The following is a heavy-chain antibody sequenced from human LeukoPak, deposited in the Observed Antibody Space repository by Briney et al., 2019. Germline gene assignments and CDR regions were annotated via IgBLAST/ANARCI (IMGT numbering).Heavy chain of an antibody. CDR1: GFTFTNAW. D-gene: IGHD2-15*01. CDR2: IKTKTDGETA. Sequence: KSGGSLSLSCAASGFTFTNAWMSWVRQAPGKGLEWVGRIKTKTDGETADYAAPVKGRFTFSRDDSKNTVYLQMNSLKTDDTAVYYCTTVAVRAVPATLSTHYWGQGTLVTVSS. V-gene: IGHV3-15*01. J-gene: IGHJ4*02. CDR3: TTVAVRAVPATLSTHY.